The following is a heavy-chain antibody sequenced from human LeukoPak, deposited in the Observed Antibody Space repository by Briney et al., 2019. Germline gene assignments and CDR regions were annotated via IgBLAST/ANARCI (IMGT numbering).Heavy chain of an antibody. J-gene: IGHJ5*02. CDR3: ARVGSGYYLYNWFDP. CDR1: GYTFTSYG. D-gene: IGHD3-22*01. Sequence: ASVKVSCKASGYTFTSYGISWVRQAPGQGLEWMGWINPNSGGTNYAQKFQGRVTMTRDTSISTAYMELSRLRSDDTAVYYCARVGSGYYLYNWFDPWGQGTLVTVSS. V-gene: IGHV1-2*02. CDR2: INPNSGGT.